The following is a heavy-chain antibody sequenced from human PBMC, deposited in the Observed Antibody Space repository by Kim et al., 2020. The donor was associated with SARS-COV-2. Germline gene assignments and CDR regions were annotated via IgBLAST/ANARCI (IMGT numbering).Heavy chain of an antibody. CDR2: INTNTGNP. V-gene: IGHV7-4-1*02. CDR1: GYTFTSYA. D-gene: IGHD4-4*01. Sequence: ASVKVSCKASGYTFTSYAMNWVRQAPGQGLEWMGWINTNTGNPTYAQGFTGRFVFSLDTSVSTAYLQISSLKAEDTAVYYCARVDSNYDYYGMDVWGQGTTVTVSS. J-gene: IGHJ6*02. CDR3: ARVDSNYDYYGMDV.